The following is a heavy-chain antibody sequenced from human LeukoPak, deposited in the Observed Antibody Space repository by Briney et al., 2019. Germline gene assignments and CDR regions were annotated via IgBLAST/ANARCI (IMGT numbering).Heavy chain of an antibody. V-gene: IGHV4-59*12. J-gene: IGHJ3*02. CDR3: ARDLGPGGAIRAKWEHAVGIAFDI. CDR1: GGSISSYY. Sequence: SETLSLTCTVFGGSISSYYWSWIRQPPGKGLEWIGYIYYSGSTNYNPSLKSRVTISVDRSKNQFSLKLSSVTAADTAVYYCARDLGPGGAIRAKWEHAVGIAFDIWGQGTMVTVSS. CDR2: IYYSGST. D-gene: IGHD1-26*01.